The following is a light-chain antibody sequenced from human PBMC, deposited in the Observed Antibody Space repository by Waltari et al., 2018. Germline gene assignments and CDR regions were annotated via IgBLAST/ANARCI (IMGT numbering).Light chain of an antibody. Sequence: QSALTQPGSVSGAPGQSITISCTGTTSAVGGYDYVSWYQQYPGEAPKLLLYDVANRPSGVAKRFSGSKSGSTASLTISWLQAEDEALYYCTSKTTSNTLVFGGGTKVTVL. V-gene: IGLV2-14*03. J-gene: IGLJ3*02. CDR2: DVA. CDR3: TSKTTSNTLV. CDR1: TSAVGGYDY.